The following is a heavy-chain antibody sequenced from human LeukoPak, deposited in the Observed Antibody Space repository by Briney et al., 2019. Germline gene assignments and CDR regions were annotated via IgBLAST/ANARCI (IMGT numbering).Heavy chain of an antibody. D-gene: IGHD5-18*01. CDR1: GFTFSSYG. CDR2: IRYDGSNK. V-gene: IGHV3-30*02. CDR3: SNLDLGYGNEPYTVDY. J-gene: IGHJ4*02. Sequence: GGSLRLSCAASGFTFSSYGMHWVRQAPGKGLEWVAFIRYDGSNKYYADSVKGRFTISRDNSKNTLYLQMNSLRAEDTAVYYCSNLDLGYGNEPYTVDYWGQGTLSPSPQ.